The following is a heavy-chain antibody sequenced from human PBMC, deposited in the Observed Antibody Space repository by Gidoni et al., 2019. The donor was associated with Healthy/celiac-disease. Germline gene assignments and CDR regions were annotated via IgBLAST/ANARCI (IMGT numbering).Heavy chain of an antibody. CDR1: GYTFTGYY. D-gene: IGHD3-3*01. CDR3: ARGEYYDFWSGYVLGPFDI. Sequence: QVQLVQSGAEVKKPVASVKVSCKAAGYTFTGYYMHGVRQAPGQGLEWMGWINPNSGGTNYAQKFQGWVTMTRETSISTAYMELSRLRSDDTAVYYCARGEYYDFWSGYVLGPFDIWGQGTMVTVSS. CDR2: INPNSGGT. J-gene: IGHJ3*02. V-gene: IGHV1-2*04.